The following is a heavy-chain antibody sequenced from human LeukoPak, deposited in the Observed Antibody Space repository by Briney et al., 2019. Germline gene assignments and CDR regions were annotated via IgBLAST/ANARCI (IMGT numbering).Heavy chain of an antibody. CDR2: IKQDGSDK. V-gene: IGHV3-7*03. J-gene: IGHJ4*02. CDR3: AKGGRYCSGGNCYFFDY. Sequence: PGGSLRLSCAASGFTFSNYWMNWVRQAPGKGLGWVANIKQDGSDKYYVDSVKGRFTISRDNSKTTLYLQMNSLRADDTAVYYCAKGGRYCSGGNCYFFDYWGQGTLVTVSS. D-gene: IGHD2-15*01. CDR1: GFTFSNYW.